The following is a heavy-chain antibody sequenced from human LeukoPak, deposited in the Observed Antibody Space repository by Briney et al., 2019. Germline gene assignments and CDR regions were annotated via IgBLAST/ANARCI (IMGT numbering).Heavy chain of an antibody. CDR2: IYYSGST. CDR3: AGDVILTGYDYGMDV. Sequence: PSETLSLTCTVSGGSISSYYWGWIRQPPGKGLDWIGNIYYSGSTNYNPSLKSRVTISVDTSKNQFSLKLSSVTAADTAVYYCAGDVILTGYDYGMDVWGQGTTVTVSS. D-gene: IGHD3-9*01. V-gene: IGHV4-59*01. J-gene: IGHJ6*02. CDR1: GGSISSYY.